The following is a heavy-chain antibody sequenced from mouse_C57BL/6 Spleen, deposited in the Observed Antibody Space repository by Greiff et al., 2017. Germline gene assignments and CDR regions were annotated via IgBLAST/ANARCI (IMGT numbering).Heavy chain of an antibody. CDR2: IYPGDGDT. D-gene: IGHD4-1*01. J-gene: IGHJ2*01. CDR3: ARGELGRDFDY. V-gene: IGHV1-80*01. CDR1: GYAFSSYW. Sequence: VHLVESGAELVKPGASVKISCKASGYAFSSYWMNWVKQRPGKGLEWIGQIYPGDGDTNYNGKFKGKATLTADKSSSTAYMQLSSLTSEDSAVYFCARGELGRDFDYWGQGTTLTVAS.